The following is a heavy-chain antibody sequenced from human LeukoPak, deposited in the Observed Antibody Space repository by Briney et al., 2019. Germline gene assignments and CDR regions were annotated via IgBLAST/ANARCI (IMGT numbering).Heavy chain of an antibody. V-gene: IGHV3-33*06. D-gene: IGHD3-22*01. Sequence: GRSLRLSCAASGFTFSSYGMHWVRQAPGKGLEGVTVIWYGGSNKYYADSVKGRFTISRYNSKTTLYLQMNSLRDEDTAVYYCAKEMYYYESSGLVLDLWGRGTLVTVSS. CDR2: IWYGGSNK. CDR1: GFTFSSYG. J-gene: IGHJ2*01. CDR3: AKEMYYYESSGLVLDL.